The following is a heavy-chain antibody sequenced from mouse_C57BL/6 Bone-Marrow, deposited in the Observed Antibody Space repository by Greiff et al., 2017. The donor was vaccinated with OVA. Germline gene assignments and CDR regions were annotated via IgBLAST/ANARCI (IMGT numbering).Heavy chain of an antibody. D-gene: IGHD1-1*01. CDR1: GYTFTDYY. CDR3: ARGFTTVVATNFDY. Sequence: VQLKQSGPVLVKPGASVTMSCKASGYTFTDYYMNWVKQSHGKSLEWIGAINPYNGGTSYNQKFKGKATLTVDKSSSTAYMELNSLTSEDSAVYYCARGFTTVVATNFDYWGQGTTLTVSS. CDR2: INPYNGGT. J-gene: IGHJ2*01. V-gene: IGHV1-19*01.